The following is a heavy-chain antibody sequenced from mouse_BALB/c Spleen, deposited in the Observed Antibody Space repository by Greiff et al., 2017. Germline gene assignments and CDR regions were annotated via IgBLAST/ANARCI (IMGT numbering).Heavy chain of an antibody. CDR2: IRNKANGYTT. V-gene: IGHV7-3*02. D-gene: IGHD2-1*01. CDR1: GFTFTDYY. J-gene: IGHJ3*01. Sequence: KLVESGGGLVQPGGSLRLSCATSGFTFTDYYMSWVRQPPGKALEWLGFIRNKANGYTTEYSASVKGRFTISRDNSQSILYLQMNTLRAEDSATYYCARVSTKGTYWGQGTLVTVSA. CDR3: ARVSTKGTY.